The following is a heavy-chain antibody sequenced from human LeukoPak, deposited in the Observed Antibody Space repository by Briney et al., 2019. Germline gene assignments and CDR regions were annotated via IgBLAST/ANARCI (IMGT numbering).Heavy chain of an antibody. D-gene: IGHD4-11*01. CDR3: AKDAQRGFDYSNSLEN. Sequence: PGGSLRLSCAASKFTFSHYGMHWVRQAPGKGLEWVAVIWNDGSSQFYADSVKGRFTVSRDNSQRKLYLQMNSLRPEDTAVYYCAKDAQRGFDYSNSLENWGQGTLVTVSS. CDR2: IWNDGSSQ. J-gene: IGHJ4*02. V-gene: IGHV3-33*06. CDR1: KFTFSHYG.